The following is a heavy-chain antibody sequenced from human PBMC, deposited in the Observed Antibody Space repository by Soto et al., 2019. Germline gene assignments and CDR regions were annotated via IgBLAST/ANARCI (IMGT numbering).Heavy chain of an antibody. CDR2: IYYSGST. CDR1: GGSISSSSYY. Sequence: QLQLQESGPGLVKPSETLSLTCTVSGGSISSSSYYWGWIRQPPGKGLEWIGSIYYSGSTYYNPSLKSRVTISVDTSKNQFSLKLSSVTAADTAVYYCARAPPASTVEFDYWGQGTLVTVSS. CDR3: ARAPPASTVEFDY. V-gene: IGHV4-39*01. J-gene: IGHJ4*02. D-gene: IGHD4-17*01.